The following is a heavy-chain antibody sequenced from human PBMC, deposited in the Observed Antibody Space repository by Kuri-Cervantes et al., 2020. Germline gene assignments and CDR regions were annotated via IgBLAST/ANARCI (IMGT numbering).Heavy chain of an antibody. J-gene: IGHJ4*02. CDR2: INHSGST. V-gene: IGHV4-34*01. CDR3: ASGLRANLVF. D-gene: IGHD2-8*01. Sequence: GSLRLSCAVYGGSFSGYYWSWIRQPPGKGLEWIGEINHSGSTNYNPFLKSRVTISVDASKNQFSLKVTSVTAADTAVYYCASGLRANLVFWGQGTPVTVSS. CDR1: GGSFSGYY.